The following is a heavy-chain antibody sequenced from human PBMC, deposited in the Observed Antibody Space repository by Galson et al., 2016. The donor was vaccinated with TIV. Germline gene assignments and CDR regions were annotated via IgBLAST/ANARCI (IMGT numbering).Heavy chain of an antibody. D-gene: IGHD3-16*01. Sequence: SLRLSCAASGFSFIDYSMSSVRQAPGTGLEWVASMKDEWTEQYNVNAVKGRFTISRDGAGNSVYLQMNSLGVEDTAVYFCARWRGRQAEFDTWGQGTLVTVSA. J-gene: IGHJ5*02. V-gene: IGHV3-7*01. CDR1: GFSFIDYS. CDR3: ARWRGRQAEFDT. CDR2: MKDEWTEQ.